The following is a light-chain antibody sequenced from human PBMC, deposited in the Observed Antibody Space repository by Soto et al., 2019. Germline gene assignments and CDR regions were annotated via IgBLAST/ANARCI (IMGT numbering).Light chain of an antibody. Sequence: EIVVTQSPATLSVSPGERATLSCRASQSVGNNFAWYQQKPGQAPRLLIFANSTRATGVPARFSGSGSGTEITRTIRSLQSEDFAVYYCQQYGDWPLTFGGGAKVEIE. J-gene: IGKJ4*01. CDR3: QQYGDWPLT. V-gene: IGKV3-15*01. CDR2: ANS. CDR1: QSVGNN.